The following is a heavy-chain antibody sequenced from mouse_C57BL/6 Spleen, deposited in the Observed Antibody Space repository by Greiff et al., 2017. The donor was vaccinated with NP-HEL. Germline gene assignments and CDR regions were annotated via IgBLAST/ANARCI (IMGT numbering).Heavy chain of an antibody. Sequence: DVHLVESGGGLVQPGGSLSLSCAASGFTFTDYYMSWVRQPPGKALEWLGFIRNKANGYTTEYSASVKGRFTISRDNSQSILYLQMNALRAEDSATYYCARGLLATGYFDVWGTGTTVTVSS. D-gene: IGHD2-3*01. CDR2: IRNKANGYTT. CDR1: GFTFTDYY. J-gene: IGHJ1*03. CDR3: ARGLLATGYFDV. V-gene: IGHV7-3*01.